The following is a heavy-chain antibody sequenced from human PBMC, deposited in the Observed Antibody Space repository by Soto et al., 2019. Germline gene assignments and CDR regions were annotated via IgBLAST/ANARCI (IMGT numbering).Heavy chain of an antibody. J-gene: IGHJ1*01. CDR1: GYTLTELS. CDR3: ATGLFGFWSGYYAEYFQH. V-gene: IGHV1-24*01. CDR2: FDPEDGET. D-gene: IGHD3-3*01. Sequence: ASVKVSCKVSGYTLTELSMHWVRQAPGKGLEWMGGFDPEDGETIYAQKFQGRVTMTEDTSTDTAYMELSSLRSEDTAVYYCATGLFGFWSGYYAEYFQHWGQGTLVTVSS.